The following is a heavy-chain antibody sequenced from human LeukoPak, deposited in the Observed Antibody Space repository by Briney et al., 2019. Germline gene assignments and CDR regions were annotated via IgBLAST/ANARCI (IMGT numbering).Heavy chain of an antibody. D-gene: IGHD1-26*01. Sequence: GGSLRLSCAASGFTFSSYGMHWVRQAPGKGLEWVAVISYDGSNKYYAHSVKGRFTISRDNYKNTLYLQMNSLRAEDTAVYYCAKEGGKTSYYYYYYGMDGWGQGTTVTVSS. CDR1: GFTFSSYG. CDR2: ISYDGSNK. J-gene: IGHJ6*02. V-gene: IGHV3-30*18. CDR3: AKEGGKTSYYYYYYGMDG.